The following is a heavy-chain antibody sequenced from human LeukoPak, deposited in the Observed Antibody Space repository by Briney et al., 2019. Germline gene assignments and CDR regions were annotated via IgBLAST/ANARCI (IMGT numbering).Heavy chain of an antibody. J-gene: IGHJ4*02. Sequence: PSETLSLTCTVSGGXMSSNYYWGWIRQPPGKGLAWIGTIYSTGTTYYNPSLKSRVTVFVDTSKNQFSLKLRSVTAADTAVYFCARVGGWEPKLHGVTFDYLGQGTLVTVSS. CDR2: IYSTGTT. CDR1: GGXMSSNYY. D-gene: IGHD1-26*01. V-gene: IGHV4-39*07. CDR3: ARVGGWEPKLHGVTFDY.